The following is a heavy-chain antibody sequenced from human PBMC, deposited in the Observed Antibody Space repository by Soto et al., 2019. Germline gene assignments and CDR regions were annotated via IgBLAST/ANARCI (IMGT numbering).Heavy chain of an antibody. CDR3: ARGLGSTGYLGREHNFDY. J-gene: IGHJ4*02. CDR1: GFSVTNNY. CDR2: IDIGGNT. D-gene: IGHD2-2*01. V-gene: IGHV3-66*01. Sequence: EVQVVESGGGLVQPGGSLRLSCAASGFSVTNNYMNWVRQAPGKGLEWVSIIDIGGNTYYADSVKDRFTIARDNSRNTLYLHVDIRRAEDTAVYYCARGLGSTGYLGREHNFDYWGEGTLVTVSP.